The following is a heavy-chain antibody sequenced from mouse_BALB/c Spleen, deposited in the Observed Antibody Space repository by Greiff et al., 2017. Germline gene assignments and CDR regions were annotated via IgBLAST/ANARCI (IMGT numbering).Heavy chain of an antibody. Sequence: DVHLVESGGGLVKPGGSLKLSCAASGFTFSSYAMSWVRQSPEKRLEWVAEISSGGSYTYYPDTVTGRFTISRDNAKNTLYLEMSSLRSEDTAMYYCARDRGGTGSMDYWGQGTSVTVSS. CDR3: ARDRGGTGSMDY. D-gene: IGHD4-1*01. CDR1: GFTFSSYA. J-gene: IGHJ4*01. CDR2: ISSGGSYT. V-gene: IGHV5-9-4*01.